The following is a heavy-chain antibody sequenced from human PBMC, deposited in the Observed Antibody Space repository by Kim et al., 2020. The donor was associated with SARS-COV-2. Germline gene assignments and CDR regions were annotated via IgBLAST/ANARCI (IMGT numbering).Heavy chain of an antibody. V-gene: IGHV4-34*01. J-gene: IGHJ3*02. CDR2: INHSGST. Sequence: SETLSLTCAVYGGSFSGYYWSWIRQPPGKGLEWIGEINHSGSTNYNPSLKSRVTISVDTSKNQFSLKLSSVTAADTAVYYCARVWRGIVVPAAMPTPPPNNDFDIWGQGTMVTVSS. CDR1: GGSFSGYY. CDR3: ARVWRGIVVPAAMPTPPPNNDFDI. D-gene: IGHD2-2*01.